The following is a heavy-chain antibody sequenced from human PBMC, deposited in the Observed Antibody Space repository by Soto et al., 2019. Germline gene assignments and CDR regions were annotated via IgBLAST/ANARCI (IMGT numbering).Heavy chain of an antibody. CDR2: INPSGGST. V-gene: IGHV1-46*01. D-gene: IGHD3-22*01. J-gene: IGHJ5*02. Sequence: ASVEVSCKASGYTFTSYYMHWVRQAPGQGLEWMGIINPSGGSTSYAQKFQGRVTMTRDTSTSTVYMELSSLRSEDTAVYYCARTNDYYDSSGYYYLTTNSGTYSETWGKETLFTVYS. CDR3: ARTNDYYDSSGYYYLTTNSGTYSET. CDR1: GYTFTSYY.